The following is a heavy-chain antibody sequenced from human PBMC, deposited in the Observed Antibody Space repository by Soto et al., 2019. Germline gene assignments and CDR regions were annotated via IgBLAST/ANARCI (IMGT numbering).Heavy chain of an antibody. J-gene: IGHJ6*02. CDR2: IYHSGST. Sequence: QVQLQESGPGLVKPSGTLSLTCAVSGGSISSSNWWSWVRQPPGKGLEWIGEIYHSGSTNSNPSLKGRVSISVDKSKNQFSLNLSSVTAADTAVYYCARVSGSYYYGMYVWGQGTTVTVYS. CDR3: ARVSGSYYYGMYV. V-gene: IGHV4-4*02. CDR1: GGSISSSNW. D-gene: IGHD1-26*01.